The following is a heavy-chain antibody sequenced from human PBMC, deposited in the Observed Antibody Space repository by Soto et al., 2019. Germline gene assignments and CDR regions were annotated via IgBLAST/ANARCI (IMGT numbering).Heavy chain of an antibody. CDR3: GLTVTSAHRYYYYYYGMDV. J-gene: IGHJ6*02. V-gene: IGHV3-53*02. Sequence: EVQPVETGGGLIQPGGSLRLSCAASGFTVSSNYMSWVRQAPGKGLEWVSVIYSGGSTYYADSVKGRFTISRDNSKNTLYLQMNSLRAEDTAVYYCGLTVTSAHRYYYYYYGMDVWGQGTTVTVSS. CDR1: GFTVSSNY. CDR2: IYSGGST. D-gene: IGHD4-17*01.